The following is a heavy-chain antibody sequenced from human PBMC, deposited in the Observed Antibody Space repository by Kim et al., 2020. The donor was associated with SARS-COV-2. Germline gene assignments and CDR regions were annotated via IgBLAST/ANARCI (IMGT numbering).Heavy chain of an antibody. J-gene: IGHJ4*02. CDR3: ARGNLYYYDSSGSYSTEYYFDY. V-gene: IGHV4-31*03. CDR1: GGSISSGGYY. D-gene: IGHD3-22*01. CDR2: IYYSGST. Sequence: SETLSLTCTVSGGSISSGGYYWSWIRQHPGKGLEWIGYIYYSGSTYYNPSLKSRVTISVDTSKNQFSLKLSSVTAADTAVYYCARGNLYYYDSSGSYSTEYYFDYWGQGTLVTVSS.